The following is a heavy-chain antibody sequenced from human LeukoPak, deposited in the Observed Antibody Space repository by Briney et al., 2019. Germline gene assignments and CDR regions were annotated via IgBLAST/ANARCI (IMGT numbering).Heavy chain of an antibody. D-gene: IGHD3-22*01. CDR2: IYPGDSDT. Sequence: GESLKISCKGSGYSFTSYWIGWVRQMPGKGLEWMGIIYPGDSDTRYSPSFQGQVTISADKSISTAYLQWSSLKASDTAMYYCARVAGGGYLRDRNDAFDIWGQGTMVTVSS. CDR3: ARVAGGGYLRDRNDAFDI. V-gene: IGHV5-51*01. CDR1: GYSFTSYW. J-gene: IGHJ3*02.